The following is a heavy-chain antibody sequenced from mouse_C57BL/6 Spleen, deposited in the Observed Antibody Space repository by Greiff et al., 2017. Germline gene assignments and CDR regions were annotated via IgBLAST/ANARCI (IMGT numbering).Heavy chain of an antibody. CDR1: GFSLTSYG. J-gene: IGHJ1*03. D-gene: IGHD1-1*01. CDR2: IWSGGST. CDR3: ARNLLLRYWYFDV. V-gene: IGHV2-2*01. Sequence: QVQLQQSGPGLVQPSQSLSITCTVSGFSLTSYGVHWVRQSPGKGLEWLGVIWSGGSTDYNAAFISRLSISKDNSKSQVFFKMNSLQADDTAIYYCARNLLLRYWYFDVWGTGTTVTVSS.